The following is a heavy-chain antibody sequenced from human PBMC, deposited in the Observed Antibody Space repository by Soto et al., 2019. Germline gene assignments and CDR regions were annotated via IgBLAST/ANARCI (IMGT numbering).Heavy chain of an antibody. J-gene: IGHJ5*02. Sequence: SETLSLTCPVSGCSISSSSYYWGWIRQPPGKGLEWIGSIYYSGSTYYNPSLKSRVTISVDTSKNQFSLKLSSVTAADTAVYYCASSIAVAGTGNWFDPWGQGTLVTVSS. CDR2: IYYSGST. V-gene: IGHV4-39*01. D-gene: IGHD6-19*01. CDR1: GCSISSSSYY. CDR3: ASSIAVAGTGNWFDP.